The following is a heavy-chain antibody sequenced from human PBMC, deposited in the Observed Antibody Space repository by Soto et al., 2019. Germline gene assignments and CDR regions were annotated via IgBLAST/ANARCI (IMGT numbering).Heavy chain of an antibody. Sequence: EVQLVGSGGGLVQPGGSPRPYCAASGFTFSNAWMSWVRQAPGKGLEWVGRIKSKTDDGATDYAAPVKGRFTISRDDSKNTLYLQMNSLKTEDTGVYYCTPDPDYDILTGLDFWGQGTLVTVSS. CDR2: IKSKTDDGAT. J-gene: IGHJ4*02. CDR1: GFTFSNAW. CDR3: TPDPDYDILTGLDF. V-gene: IGHV3-15*01. D-gene: IGHD3-9*01.